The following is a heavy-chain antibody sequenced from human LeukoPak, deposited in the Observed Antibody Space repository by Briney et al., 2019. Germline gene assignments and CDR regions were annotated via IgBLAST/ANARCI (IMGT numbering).Heavy chain of an antibody. J-gene: IGHJ4*02. CDR2: ISTYNGNT. V-gene: IGHV1-18*01. CDR1: GYTFTSYG. D-gene: IGHD2-15*01. CDR3: ARDLLYCSGGSCPFDY. Sequence: GASVKVSCKASGYTFTSYGISWVRQAPGQGLDWMGWISTYNGNTNYAQKLQGRVTMTTDTSTSTAYMELRSLRSDDTAVYYCARDLLYCSGGSCPFDYWGQGTLVTVSS.